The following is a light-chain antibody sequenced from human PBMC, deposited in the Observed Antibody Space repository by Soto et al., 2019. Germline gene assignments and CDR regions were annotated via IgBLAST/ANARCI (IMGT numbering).Light chain of an antibody. J-gene: IGKJ1*01. CDR3: MQTLQTRT. CDR2: MGS. V-gene: IGKV2-28*01. Sequence: DIVVTQSPLFLPVTPGEPASISCRSSQSLVHXXGYNYVDWYLQKPGQSPQVLIYMGSNRASGVPDRFSGSGSGTDFTLKISRVEAEDVGVYYCMQTLQTRTFGQGTKVEI. CDR1: QSLVHXXGYNY.